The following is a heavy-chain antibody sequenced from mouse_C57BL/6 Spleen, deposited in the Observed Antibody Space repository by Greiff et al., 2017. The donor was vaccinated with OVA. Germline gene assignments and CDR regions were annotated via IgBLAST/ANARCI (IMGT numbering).Heavy chain of an antibody. CDR2: IWRGGST. D-gene: IGHD2-3*01. V-gene: IGHV2-2*01. J-gene: IGHJ4*01. CDR1: GFSLTSYG. CDR3: ARNFYDGCLGGAMDY. Sequence: QVQLQQSGPGLVQPSQSLSITCTVSGFSLTSYGVHWVRQSPGKGLEWLGVIWRGGSTDYNAAFISRLSISKDNSKSQVFFKMNSLQADDTAIYYCARNFYDGCLGGAMDYWGQGTSVTVSS.